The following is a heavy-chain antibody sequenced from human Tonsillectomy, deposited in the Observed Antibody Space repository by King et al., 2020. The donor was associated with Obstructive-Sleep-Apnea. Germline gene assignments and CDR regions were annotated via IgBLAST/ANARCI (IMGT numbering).Heavy chain of an antibody. V-gene: IGHV3-33*06. Sequence: VQLVESGGGVVQPGRSLRLSCAASGFTFSSYGMHWGRQGPGKGLEWVAVIWYDGSNKYYADSVKGRFNISRDNSKNTLYLQMNSLRAEDTAVYYCAKDRDYGDYGKYYFDYWGQGTLVTVSS. D-gene: IGHD4-17*01. J-gene: IGHJ4*02. CDR3: AKDRDYGDYGKYYFDY. CDR1: GFTFSSYG. CDR2: IWYDGSNK.